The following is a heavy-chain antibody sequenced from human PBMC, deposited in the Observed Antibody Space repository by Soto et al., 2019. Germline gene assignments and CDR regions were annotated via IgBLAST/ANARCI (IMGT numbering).Heavy chain of an antibody. V-gene: IGHV3-21*06. CDR2: ISSGSSYI. CDR3: ARSSGGSGKLWNYYGMDV. Sequence: GSLSLSCAASGFTFSSYSMNWVRQAPGKGLEWVSSISSGSSYIYYADSVKGRFTISRDNAKNSLYLQMNSLRAEDTAVYYCARSSGGSGKLWNYYGMDVWGQGTTVTVSS. CDR1: GFTFSSYS. D-gene: IGHD3-10*01. J-gene: IGHJ6*02.